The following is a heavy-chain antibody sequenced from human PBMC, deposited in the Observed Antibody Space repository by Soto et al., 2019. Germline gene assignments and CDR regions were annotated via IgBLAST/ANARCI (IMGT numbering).Heavy chain of an antibody. J-gene: IGHJ4*02. V-gene: IGHV3-23*01. CDR2: VSASGRSR. CDR3: AKEGNWLDVYYDV. D-gene: IGHD3-16*01. Sequence: EVQLLESGGGLVQPGGSLRLSCVGSGIEFSNYAMSWVRQAPGKGLEWVSIVSASGRSRYHADSVKGRFTISRDKSKNTLYLHMTNLRAEDTAVYYCAKEGNWLDVYYDVWGQGTPVTVS. CDR1: GIEFSNYA.